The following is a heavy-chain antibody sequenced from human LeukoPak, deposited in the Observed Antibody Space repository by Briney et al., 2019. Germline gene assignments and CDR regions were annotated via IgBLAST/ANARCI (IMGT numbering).Heavy chain of an antibody. Sequence: SETLSLTCNVSGGSISSGGYYWSWIRQPPGKGLEWIGYIYHSGSTYYNPSLKSRVTISVDRSKNQFSLSLTSVTAADTAVYYCARGDSSPDNWGQGTLVTVSS. D-gene: IGHD3-22*01. CDR2: IYHSGST. CDR3: ARGDSSPDN. J-gene: IGHJ4*02. V-gene: IGHV4-30-2*01. CDR1: GGSISSGGYY.